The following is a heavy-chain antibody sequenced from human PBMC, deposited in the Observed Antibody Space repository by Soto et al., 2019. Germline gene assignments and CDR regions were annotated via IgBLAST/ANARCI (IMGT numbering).Heavy chain of an antibody. CDR2: INPSSGSA. Sequence: ASVKVSCKASGYTFTSYYMHWVRQAPGQGLEWMGGINPSSGSASYAQKFQGRVTITADKSTSTAYMELSSLRAEDTAVYYCARDLALAPGIFDYWGQGTLVTVSS. CDR1: GYTFTSYY. J-gene: IGHJ4*02. CDR3: ARDLALAPGIFDY. V-gene: IGHV1-46*01. D-gene: IGHD1-26*01.